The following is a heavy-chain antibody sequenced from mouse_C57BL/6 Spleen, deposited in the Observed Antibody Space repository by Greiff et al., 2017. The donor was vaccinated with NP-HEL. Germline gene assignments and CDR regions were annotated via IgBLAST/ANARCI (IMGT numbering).Heavy chain of an antibody. D-gene: IGHD2-4*01. CDR3: ALIYYDYRFAY. CDR2: IWSGGST. V-gene: IGHV2-2*01. J-gene: IGHJ3*01. Sequence: VQLKESGPGLVQPSQSLSITCTVSGFSLTSYGVHWVRQSPGKGLEWLGVIWSGGSTDYNAAFISRLSISKDNSKSQVFFKMNSLQADDTAIYYCALIYYDYRFAYWGQGTLVTVSA. CDR1: GFSLTSYG.